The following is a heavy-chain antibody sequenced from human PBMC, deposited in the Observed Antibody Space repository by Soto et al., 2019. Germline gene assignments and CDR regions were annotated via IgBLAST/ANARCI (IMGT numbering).Heavy chain of an antibody. J-gene: IGHJ4*02. CDR3: ARDTSNSFDY. CDR1: GYTFNTYF. D-gene: IGHD2-2*01. V-gene: IGHV1-18*01. Sequence: LLVQSGGELKKPGTSVKVSCNTSGYTFNTYFITWVRQAPGQGLEWMGWISPHNGNTNYAEKFQGRVTMTADTITQTAYMELRNLRFDDTAVYYCARDTSNSFDYWGQGTPVTVS. CDR2: ISPHNGNT.